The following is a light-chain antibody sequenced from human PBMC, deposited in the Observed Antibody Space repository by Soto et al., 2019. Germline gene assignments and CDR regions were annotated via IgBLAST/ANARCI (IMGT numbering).Light chain of an antibody. CDR2: EVS. Sequence: QSMLTQPASVSRSPGHSITISFTGTSSDIGDYNYVSWYQQHPGKAPKLLIYEVSNRPSGVSNRSSGSKSGTTASLTISGLQAEDEADYYCSSYRSGSTPYVFGTGTKVTVL. CDR1: SSDIGDYNY. CDR3: SSYRSGSTPYV. V-gene: IGLV2-14*01. J-gene: IGLJ1*01.